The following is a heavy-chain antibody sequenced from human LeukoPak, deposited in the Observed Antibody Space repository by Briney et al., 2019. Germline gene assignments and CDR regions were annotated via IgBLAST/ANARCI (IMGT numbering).Heavy chain of an antibody. J-gene: IGHJ6*02. Sequence: SETLSLTCAVYGGSFSGYYWSWIRQPPGKGLEWIGEINHSGSTNYNPSLKSRVTISVDTSKNQFSLKLSSVTAADTAVYYCASQVRLADYGMDVWGQGTTVTVSS. CDR3: ASQVRLADYGMDV. CDR2: INHSGST. V-gene: IGHV4-34*01. D-gene: IGHD3-10*01. CDR1: GGSFSGYY.